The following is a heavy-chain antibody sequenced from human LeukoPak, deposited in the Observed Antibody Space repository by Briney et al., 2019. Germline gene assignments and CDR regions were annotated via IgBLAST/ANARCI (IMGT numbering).Heavy chain of an antibody. CDR1: GFTFSSYA. Sequence: GRSLRLSCSASGFTFSSYATHWVRRAPGEGLEYVLTISSNGAGTSYAHSVKGRFTISGDNSQNTLFLQMSSLRAEDTAVYYCVKDKWRRVYSYGPFDSWGEGTLVSVSS. V-gene: IGHV3-64D*08. J-gene: IGHJ4*02. D-gene: IGHD5-18*01. CDR2: ISSNGAGT. CDR3: VKDKWRRVYSYGPFDS.